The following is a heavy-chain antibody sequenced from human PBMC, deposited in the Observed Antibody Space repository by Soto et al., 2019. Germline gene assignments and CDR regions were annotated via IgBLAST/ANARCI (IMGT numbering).Heavy chain of an antibody. Sequence: GGSLRLSCAASGFAFSSYAMHWVRQAPGKGLEWVAAISYDGSNKYYADSVKGRFTISRDNSKNTLFLQMNSLRGEDTAVYYCARGPSSLTRFDYWGQGTLVTVSS. J-gene: IGHJ4*02. D-gene: IGHD2-2*01. CDR1: GFAFSSYA. CDR2: ISYDGSNK. V-gene: IGHV3-30-3*01. CDR3: ARGPSSLTRFDY.